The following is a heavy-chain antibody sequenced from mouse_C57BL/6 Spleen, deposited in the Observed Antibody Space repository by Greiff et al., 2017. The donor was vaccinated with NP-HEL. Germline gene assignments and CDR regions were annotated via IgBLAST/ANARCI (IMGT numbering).Heavy chain of an antibody. CDR2: INPNNGGT. V-gene: IGHV1-26*01. CDR3: GYGHPFAY. D-gene: IGHD1-1*02. Sequence: EVQLQQSGPELVKPGASVKISCKASGYTFTDYYMNWVKQSHGKSLEWIGDINPNNGGTSYNQKFKGKATLTVDKSSSTAYMELRSLTSEDSAVYYCGYGHPFAYWGQGTLFTVAA. CDR1: GYTFTDYY. J-gene: IGHJ3*01.